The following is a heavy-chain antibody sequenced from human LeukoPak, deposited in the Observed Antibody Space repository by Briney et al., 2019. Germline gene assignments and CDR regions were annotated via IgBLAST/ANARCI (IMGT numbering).Heavy chain of an antibody. D-gene: IGHD3-3*01. J-gene: IGHJ5*02. V-gene: IGHV4-34*01. Sequence: PSETLSLTSAGYGGSFSGYYWSWNPPPPGKGLEWFGEINNSGSTNYKPSHKSRVTISVDTYKTQSSLKLTSVTAADTVVYYCANHLRRRFFSRTLGFDPWGQGTLVTVSS. CDR2: INNSGST. CDR1: GGSFSGYY. CDR3: ANHLRRRFFSRTLGFDP.